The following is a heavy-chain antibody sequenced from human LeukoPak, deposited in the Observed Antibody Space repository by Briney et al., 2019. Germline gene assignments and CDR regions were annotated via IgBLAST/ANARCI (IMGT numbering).Heavy chain of an antibody. CDR3: ARLPRGYCSSTSCSYFDY. Sequence: GGSLRLSCAASGFTFSSYAMSWVRQAPGKGLEWVSAISGSGGSTYYADSVKGRFTISRDNSKNTLYLQMNSLRAEDTAVYYCARLPRGYCSSTSCSYFDYWGQGTLVTVSS. CDR1: GFTFSSYA. J-gene: IGHJ4*02. V-gene: IGHV3-23*01. CDR2: ISGSGGST. D-gene: IGHD2-2*01.